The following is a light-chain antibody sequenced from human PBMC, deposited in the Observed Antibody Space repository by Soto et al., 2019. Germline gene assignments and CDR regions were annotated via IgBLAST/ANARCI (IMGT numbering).Light chain of an antibody. J-gene: IGKJ4*01. Sequence: DIPLTQSPSFLSAFVGDTVTITCRASQAMSTYLAWYQQKPGKVPELLIRSASTLQSGVPPRFSGGGSGTEFTLTISTLQPDDSGIYYCQQLNGYQLAFGGGTNVEIK. CDR2: SAS. CDR1: QAMSTY. V-gene: IGKV1-9*01. CDR3: QQLNGYQLA.